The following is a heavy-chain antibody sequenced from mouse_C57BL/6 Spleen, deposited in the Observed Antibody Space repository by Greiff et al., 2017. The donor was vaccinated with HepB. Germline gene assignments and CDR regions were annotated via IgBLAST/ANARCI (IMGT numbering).Heavy chain of an antibody. J-gene: IGHJ4*01. CDR1: GFTFSSYT. CDR2: ISGGGGNT. D-gene: IGHD4-1*01. Sequence: DVMLVESGGGLVKPGGSLKLSCAASGFTFSSYTMSWVRQTPEKRLEWVATISGGGGNTYYPDSVKGRFTISRDNAKNTLYLQMSSLRSEDTALYYCARHEGNWVLYAMDYWGQGTSVTVSS. CDR3: ARHEGNWVLYAMDY. V-gene: IGHV5-9*01.